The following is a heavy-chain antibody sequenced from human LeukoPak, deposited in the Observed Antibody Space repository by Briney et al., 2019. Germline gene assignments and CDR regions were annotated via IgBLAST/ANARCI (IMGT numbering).Heavy chain of an antibody. J-gene: IGHJ3*02. CDR3: AGSKSSGWYGDDAFDI. Sequence: GASVRVSCKASGDSVTGYYMNGVRQAPGQWLEWMGWSNAGNGNTKYSQKFQGRVTITRDTSASTAYMELSSLRSEGTAVYYCAGSKSSGWYGDDAFDIWGQGTMVTVSS. CDR1: GDSVTGYY. V-gene: IGHV1/OR15-3*02. CDR2: SNAGNGNT. D-gene: IGHD6-19*01.